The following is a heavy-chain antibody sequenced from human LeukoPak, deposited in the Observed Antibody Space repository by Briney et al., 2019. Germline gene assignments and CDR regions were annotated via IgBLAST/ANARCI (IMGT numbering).Heavy chain of an antibody. CDR3: ARDVPAAIKPFFVSAVDAFDI. CDR1: GYTFTSYG. V-gene: IGHV1-18*01. J-gene: IGHJ3*02. Sequence: GASVKVSCKASGYTFTSYGISWVRQAPGQGLEWMGWISAYNGNTNYAQKLQGRVTMTTDTSTSTAYMELRSLRFDDTAVYYCARDVPAAIKPFFVSAVDAFDIWGQGTMVTVSS. CDR2: ISAYNGNT. D-gene: IGHD2-2*02.